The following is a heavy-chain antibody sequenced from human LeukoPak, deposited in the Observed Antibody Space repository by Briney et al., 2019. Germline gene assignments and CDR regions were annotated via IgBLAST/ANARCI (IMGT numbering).Heavy chain of an antibody. J-gene: IGHJ3*02. CDR2: VIPILGIA. CDR3: AREPFNDYGVPDAFDI. CDR1: GGTFSSYA. V-gene: IGHV1-69*04. Sequence: SVKVSCKASGGTFSSYAISWVRQAPGQGLEWMGRVIPILGIANYAQKFQGRVTITADKSTSTAYMELSSLRSEDTAVYYCAREPFNDYGVPDAFDIWGQGTMVTVSS. D-gene: IGHD4-17*01.